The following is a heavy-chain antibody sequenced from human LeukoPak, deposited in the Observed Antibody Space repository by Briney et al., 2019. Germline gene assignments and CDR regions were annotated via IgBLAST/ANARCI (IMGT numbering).Heavy chain of an antibody. D-gene: IGHD3-3*01. Sequence: GGSLTLSCAASGFTVSSNYMSWVRQAPGKGLEWVSSISGSGGSTYYADSVKGRFTISRDNSKNTLYLQMNSLRAEDTAVYYCAKLPWSGYYYFDYWGQGTLVTVSS. J-gene: IGHJ4*02. CDR2: ISGSGGST. V-gene: IGHV3-23*01. CDR1: GFTVSSNY. CDR3: AKLPWSGYYYFDY.